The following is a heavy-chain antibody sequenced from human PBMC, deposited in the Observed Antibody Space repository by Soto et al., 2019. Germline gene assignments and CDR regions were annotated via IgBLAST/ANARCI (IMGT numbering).Heavy chain of an antibody. Sequence: SETLSLTCTVSGGSISDYYWSWIRQPPGKGLQWIGYINYLGSTSYNPSLKSRVTISEETSKRQFSLRLDSVTAADTAVYYCARHLYINTGGGPGFVNWGQGALVTVSS. V-gene: IGHV4-59*08. CDR1: GGSISDYY. CDR3: ARHLYINTGGGPGFVN. D-gene: IGHD3-16*01. J-gene: IGHJ4*02. CDR2: INYLGST.